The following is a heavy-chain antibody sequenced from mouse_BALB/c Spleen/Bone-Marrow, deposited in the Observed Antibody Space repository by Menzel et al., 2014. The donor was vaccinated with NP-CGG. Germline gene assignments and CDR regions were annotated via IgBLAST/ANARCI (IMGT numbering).Heavy chain of an antibody. J-gene: IGHJ3*02. V-gene: IGHV5-6-5*01. D-gene: IGHD2-1*01. CDR3: ARYGSGYYDL. CDR1: GFSLSSYA. Sequence: ESGGRLVTPGTPLTLTCTVSGFSLSSYAVIWVRQAPEKGLEYIGYISSSGSTYYATWAKGRFSISKTSTTVDLKITNPRTEDTATYFCARYGSGYYDLWGQGTLVTVS. CDR2: ISSSGST.